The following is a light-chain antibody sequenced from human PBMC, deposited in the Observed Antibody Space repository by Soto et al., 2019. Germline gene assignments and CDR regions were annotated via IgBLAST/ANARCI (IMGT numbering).Light chain of an antibody. CDR1: SSDIGDYNR. Sequence: QSVLTQPPSVSGSPGQSVTISCTGASSDIGDYNRVTWYQQPPGTAPKLIIYDVTYRPSGVPDRFSGSKSGDTASLTISGLQAEDEADYYCSSYTSSGAFVVFGGGTKVTVL. CDR3: SSYTSSGAFVV. V-gene: IGLV2-18*02. CDR2: DVT. J-gene: IGLJ2*01.